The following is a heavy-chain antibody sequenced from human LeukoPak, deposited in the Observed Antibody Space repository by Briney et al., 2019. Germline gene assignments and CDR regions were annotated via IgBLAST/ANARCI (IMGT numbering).Heavy chain of an antibody. CDR1: GYTFTSYG. Sequence: ASVKVSCKASGYTFTSYGISWVRQAPGQGLEWMGWISAYNGNTNYAQKLQGRVTMTTDTSTSTAYMELRSLRSDDTAVYYCAGQFLTTGRPGGFDPWGQGTLVTVSS. D-gene: IGHD6-6*01. CDR2: ISAYNGNT. CDR3: AGQFLTTGRPGGFDP. J-gene: IGHJ5*02. V-gene: IGHV1-18*01.